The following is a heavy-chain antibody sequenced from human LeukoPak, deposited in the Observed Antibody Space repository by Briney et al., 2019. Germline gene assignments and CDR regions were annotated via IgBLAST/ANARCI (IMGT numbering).Heavy chain of an antibody. D-gene: IGHD6-19*01. J-gene: IGHJ4*02. CDR1: GGSISSSSYY. V-gene: IGHV4-39*01. CDR3: ASRAVADTFDY. CDR2: IYYSGST. Sequence: SETLSLTCTVSGGSISSSSYYWGWIRQPPGKGLEWIGSIYYSGSTYYNPSLKSRVTISVDTSKNQFSLKLSSVTAADTAVYYCASRAVADTFDYWGQGTLVTVSS.